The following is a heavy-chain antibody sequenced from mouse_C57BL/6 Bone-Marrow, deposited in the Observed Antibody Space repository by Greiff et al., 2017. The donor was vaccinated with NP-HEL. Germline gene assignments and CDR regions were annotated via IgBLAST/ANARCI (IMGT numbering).Heavy chain of an antibody. J-gene: IGHJ2*01. CDR3: TTTLGLFDY. D-gene: IGHD4-1*01. Sequence: EVQLQQSGAELVRPGASVKLSCTASGFNIKDDYMHWVKQRPEQGLEWIGWIDPENGDTEYASKFQGKATITADTSSNTAYLQLSSLTSEDTAVYYCTTTLGLFDYGGQGTTLTVSS. CDR1: GFNIKDDY. CDR2: IDPENGDT. V-gene: IGHV14-4*01.